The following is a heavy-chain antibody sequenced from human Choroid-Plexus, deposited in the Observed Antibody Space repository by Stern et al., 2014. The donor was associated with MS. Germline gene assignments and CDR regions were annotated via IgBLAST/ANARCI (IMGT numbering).Heavy chain of an antibody. V-gene: IGHV3-30*18. Sequence: VQLVESGGGVVQPGRPLRLSCAASGFTFGSCAMHWVRQAPGKGLEWVAGVSYDGSNKYYADSVKGRFTVSRDNSQNTLYMQMSSLRAEDTAVYYCAKDRQYLTYFFDHWGQGSLATVSS. J-gene: IGHJ5*02. CDR2: VSYDGSNK. CDR3: AKDRQYLTYFFDH. CDR1: GFTFGSCA. D-gene: IGHD2-8*01.